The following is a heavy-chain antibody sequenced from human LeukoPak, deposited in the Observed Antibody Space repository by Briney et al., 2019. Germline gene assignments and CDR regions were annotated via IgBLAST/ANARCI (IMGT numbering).Heavy chain of an antibody. Sequence: GGSLRLSCAASGFTFSSYAMHWVRQAPGKGLEWVAVISYDGSNKYYADSVKGRFTISRDNSKNTLYLQMNSLRAEDTAVYYCARGVPGDYYYDTDPYFDYWGQGTLVTVSS. CDR1: GFTFSSYA. J-gene: IGHJ4*02. CDR3: ARGVPGDYYYDTDPYFDY. D-gene: IGHD3-22*01. V-gene: IGHV3-30-3*01. CDR2: ISYDGSNK.